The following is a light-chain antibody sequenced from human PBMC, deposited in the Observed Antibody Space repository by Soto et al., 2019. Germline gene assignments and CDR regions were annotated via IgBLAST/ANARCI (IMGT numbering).Light chain of an antibody. V-gene: IGLV2-14*03. CDR2: DVS. J-gene: IGLJ1*01. CDR3: SSYTTSNTRQIV. CDR1: SSDVGGYNY. Sequence: QSALTQPASVSGSPGQSITISCTGTSSDVGGYNYVSWYQHHPGKAPKLIIYDVSNRPSGVSNRFSGSKSGNTASLTISGLQPEDEADYYSSSYTTSNTRQIVFGTVTNVTDL.